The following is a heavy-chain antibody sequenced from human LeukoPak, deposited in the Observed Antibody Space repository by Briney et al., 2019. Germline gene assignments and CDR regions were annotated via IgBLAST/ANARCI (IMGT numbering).Heavy chain of an antibody. D-gene: IGHD3-10*01. Sequence: PSETLSLTCAVYGGSFSGYYWSWIRQPPGKGLEWIGEINHSGSTNYNPSLKSRVTISVDTSKNQFSLKLSSVTAADTAVYYCARQVYYYGSGSHRDFDYWGQGTLVTVSS. CDR1: GGSFSGYY. J-gene: IGHJ4*02. CDR2: INHSGST. CDR3: ARQVYYYGSGSHRDFDY. V-gene: IGHV4-34*01.